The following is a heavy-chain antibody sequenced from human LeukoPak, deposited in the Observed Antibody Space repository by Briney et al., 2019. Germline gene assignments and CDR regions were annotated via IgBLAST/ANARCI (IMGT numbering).Heavy chain of an antibody. CDR2: ISGSGGST. V-gene: IGHV3-23*01. Sequence: GRSLRLSCAASGFTFSSYAMSWVRQAPGKGLEWVSAISGSGGSTYYADSVKGRFTISRDNSKNTLYLQMNSLRAEDTAVYYCAKFTDSSGYYPKKYFQHWGQGTLVTVSS. CDR1: GFTFSSYA. J-gene: IGHJ1*01. D-gene: IGHD3-22*01. CDR3: AKFTDSSGYYPKKYFQH.